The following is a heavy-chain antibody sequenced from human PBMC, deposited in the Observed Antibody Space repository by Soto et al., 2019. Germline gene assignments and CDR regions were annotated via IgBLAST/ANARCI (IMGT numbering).Heavy chain of an antibody. CDR1: GYTFTGYY. CDR2: ITPHSGGT. CDR3: ARALHLVYSGYDLPGY. D-gene: IGHD5-12*01. V-gene: IGHV1-2*04. J-gene: IGHJ4*02. Sequence: QVQLVQSGAEVKKPGASVKVSCKASGYTFTGYYMHWVRQAPGQGLEWMGWITPHSGGTNYAQKFQGWVTIARDTSISTAYMELSRLTSADTAVYYCARALHLVYSGYDLPGYWGQGTLVTVSS.